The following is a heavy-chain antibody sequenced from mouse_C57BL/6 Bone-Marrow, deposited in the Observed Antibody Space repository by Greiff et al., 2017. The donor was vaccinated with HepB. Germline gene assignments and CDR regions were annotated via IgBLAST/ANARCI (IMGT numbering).Heavy chain of an antibody. D-gene: IGHD1-1*01. Sequence: QVQLKQSGPGLVQPSQSLSITCTVSGFSLTSYGVHWVRQSPGKGLEWLGVIWSGGSTDYNAAFISRLSISKDNSKSQVFFKMNSLQADDTAIYYCARNWRATTVVAPYAMDYWGQGTSVTVSS. V-gene: IGHV2-2*01. CDR2: IWSGGST. CDR1: GFSLTSYG. CDR3: ARNWRATTVVAPYAMDY. J-gene: IGHJ4*01.